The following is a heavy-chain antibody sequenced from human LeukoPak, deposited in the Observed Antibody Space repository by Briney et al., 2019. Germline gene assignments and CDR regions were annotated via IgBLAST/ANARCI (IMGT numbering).Heavy chain of an antibody. J-gene: IGHJ4*02. CDR1: GFTFSGSA. Sequence: PGGSLRLSCAASGFTFSGSAMHWVRQASGKGLEWVGRIRSKANSYATAYAASVKGRFTISRDDSKNTAYLQMNSLKTEDTAVYYCTRHPSSEDTAMVTIDYWGQGTLVTVSS. V-gene: IGHV3-73*01. CDR2: IRSKANSYAT. D-gene: IGHD5-18*01. CDR3: TRHPSSEDTAMVTIDY.